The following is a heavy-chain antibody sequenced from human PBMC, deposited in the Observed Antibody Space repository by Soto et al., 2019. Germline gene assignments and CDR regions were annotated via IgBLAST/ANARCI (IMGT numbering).Heavy chain of an antibody. J-gene: IGHJ4*02. D-gene: IGHD6-6*01. CDR2: ISPSGTT. V-gene: IGHV4-34*01. Sequence: SETLSLTCSLYGGSLSGYYWSWIRQPPGKGLEWIGEISPSGTTNYSPSLKSRVSISVDTSKNQFSLNLTSLTAADTAVYYCARAPKVSGSAQTRPDFWGQGSLVTV. CDR1: GGSLSGYY. CDR3: ARAPKVSGSAQTRPDF.